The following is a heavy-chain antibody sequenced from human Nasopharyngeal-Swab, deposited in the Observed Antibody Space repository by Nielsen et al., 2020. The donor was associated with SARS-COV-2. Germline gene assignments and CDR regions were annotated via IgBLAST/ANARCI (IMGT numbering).Heavy chain of an antibody. CDR2: ISSSGSTI. J-gene: IGHJ4*02. V-gene: IGHV3-11*04. CDR3: ERNLAAAHQYYFDY. D-gene: IGHD6-13*01. Sequence: GEFLKISCAASGFTFSDYYMSWIRQAPGKRLEWVSYISSSGSTIYYADSVKGRYTISRDNAKNSLYLQMNSLRAEDTAVYYCERNLAAAHQYYFDYWGQGTLVTVSS. CDR1: GFTFSDYY.